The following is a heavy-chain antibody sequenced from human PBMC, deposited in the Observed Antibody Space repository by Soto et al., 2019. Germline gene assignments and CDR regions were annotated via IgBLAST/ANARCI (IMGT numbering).Heavy chain of an antibody. V-gene: IGHV4-31*03. Sequence: SETLSLTCTVSGGSISSGGYYWSWIRQHPGKGLEWIGYIYYSGSTYYNPSLKSRVTISVDTSKNQFSLKLSSVTAADTAVYYCAREGGSKRWLQSHFDYWGQGTLVTVSS. D-gene: IGHD5-12*01. CDR3: AREGGSKRWLQSHFDY. CDR2: IYYSGST. CDR1: GGSISSGGYY. J-gene: IGHJ4*02.